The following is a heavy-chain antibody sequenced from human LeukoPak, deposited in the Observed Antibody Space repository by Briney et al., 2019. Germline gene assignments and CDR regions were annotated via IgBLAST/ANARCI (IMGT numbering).Heavy chain of an antibody. D-gene: IGHD3-22*01. CDR2: IKEDGSEK. CDR3: ASRIHYDSSGYPFDY. CDR1: GFTFSGYW. J-gene: IGHJ4*02. V-gene: IGHV3-7*02. Sequence: GGSLRLSCAASGFTFSGYWMSWVRQAPGKGLEWVANIKEDGSEKYYVDSVKGRFTISRDNAKNSLYLQMNSLRAEDTAVYYCASRIHYDSSGYPFDYWGQGTLVTVSS.